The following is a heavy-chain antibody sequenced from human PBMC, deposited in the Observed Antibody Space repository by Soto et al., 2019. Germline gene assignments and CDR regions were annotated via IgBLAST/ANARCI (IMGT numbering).Heavy chain of an antibody. CDR2: IKSKTDGGTT. CDR1: GFTFSNAW. J-gene: IGHJ6*02. Sequence: GGSLRLSCAASGFTFSNAWMNWVRQAPGKGLEWVGRIKSKTDGGTTDYAAPVKGRFTISRDDSKNTPYLQMNSLKTEDTAVYYGTTVEGPTGIVRAAAGNSYYYGMDVWGQGTTVTVSS. V-gene: IGHV3-15*07. CDR3: TTVEGPTGIVRAAAGNSYYYGMDV. D-gene: IGHD6-13*01.